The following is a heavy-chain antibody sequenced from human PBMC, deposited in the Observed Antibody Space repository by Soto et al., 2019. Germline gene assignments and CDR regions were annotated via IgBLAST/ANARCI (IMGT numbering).Heavy chain of an antibody. V-gene: IGHV3-23*01. CDR1: GFTFSSYA. CDR3: AKDRSGDYYDSSGYYYYYGMDV. Sequence: EVQLLESGGGLVQPGGSLRLSCAASGFTFSSYAMSWVRQDPGKGLEWVSAISGSGGSTYYADSVKGRFTISRDNSKNTLYLQMNSLRAEDTAVYYCAKDRSGDYYDSSGYYYYYGMDVWGQGTTVTVSS. CDR2: ISGSGGST. J-gene: IGHJ6*02. D-gene: IGHD3-22*01.